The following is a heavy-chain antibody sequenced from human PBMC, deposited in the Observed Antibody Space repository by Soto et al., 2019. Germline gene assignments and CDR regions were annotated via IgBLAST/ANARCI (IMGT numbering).Heavy chain of an antibody. CDR2: IYYSGST. V-gene: IGHV4-59*08. D-gene: IGHD6-19*01. J-gene: IGHJ5*02. CDR1: GGSISSYY. Sequence: PSETLSLTCTVSGGSISSYYWSWIRQPPGKGLEWIGYIYYSGSTNYNPSLKSRVTISVDTSKNQFSLKLSSLTAADTAVYYCARHDGIAVAGTNNWFDPWGQGTLVTVSS. CDR3: ARHDGIAVAGTNNWFDP.